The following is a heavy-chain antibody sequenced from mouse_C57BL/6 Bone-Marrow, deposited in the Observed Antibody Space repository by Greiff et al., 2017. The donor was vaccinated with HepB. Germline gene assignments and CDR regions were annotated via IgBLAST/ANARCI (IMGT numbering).Heavy chain of an antibody. J-gene: IGHJ2*01. CDR1: GFSFTSYG. V-gene: IGHV2-5*01. CDR2: IWRGGST. D-gene: IGHD2-4*01. Sequence: VKLQESGPGLVQPSQSLSITCTVSGFSFTSYGVHWVRQSPGKGLEWLGVIWRGGSTDYNAAFMSRLSITKDNSKSQVFFKMNSLQADDTAIYYCAKDYDYDVGYFDYWGQGTTLTVSS. CDR3: AKDYDYDVGYFDY.